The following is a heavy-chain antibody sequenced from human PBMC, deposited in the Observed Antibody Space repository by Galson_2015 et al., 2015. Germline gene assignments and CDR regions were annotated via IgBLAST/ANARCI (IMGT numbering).Heavy chain of an antibody. J-gene: IGHJ4*02. CDR1: GGSISSGGYY. V-gene: IGHV4-61*08. CDR3: AKSDDTSGYYLDY. D-gene: IGHD3-22*01. Sequence: ETLSLTCTVSGGSISSGGYYWSWIRQHPGKGLEWIGYIYNSGSTNYNPSLKSRVTISGDTSKNQFSLKLSSVTAADTAVYYCAKSDDTSGYYLDYWGQGTLVTVSS. CDR2: IYNSGST.